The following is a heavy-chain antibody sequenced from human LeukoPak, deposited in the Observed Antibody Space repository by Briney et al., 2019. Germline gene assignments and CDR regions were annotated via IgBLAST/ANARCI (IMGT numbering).Heavy chain of an antibody. V-gene: IGHV4-34*01. D-gene: IGHD3-16*01. J-gene: IGHJ4*02. CDR3: ARGNHEYVWGGIDY. CDR2: IYYSGST. Sequence: PSETLSLTCAVYGGSFSGYYWGWIRQPPGKGLEWIASIYYSGSTYYNPSLKSRVTISVDTSKNQFSLKLSSVTAADTAVYYCARGNHEYVWGGIDYWGQGTLVTVSS. CDR1: GGSFSGYY.